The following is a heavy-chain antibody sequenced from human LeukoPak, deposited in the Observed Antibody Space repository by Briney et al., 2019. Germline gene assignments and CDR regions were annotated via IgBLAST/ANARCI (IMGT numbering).Heavy chain of an antibody. V-gene: IGHV3-11*01. J-gene: IGHJ3*02. CDR1: GFTFSDYY. CDR3: ARLRPGRKDLRDAFDI. D-gene: IGHD1-14*01. Sequence: GGSLRLSCAASGFTFSDYYMSWIRQAPGKGLEWVSYISSSGSTIYYADSVKGRFAISRDNAKNSLYLQMNSLRAEDTAVYYCARLRPGRKDLRDAFDIWGQGTMVTVSS. CDR2: ISSSGSTI.